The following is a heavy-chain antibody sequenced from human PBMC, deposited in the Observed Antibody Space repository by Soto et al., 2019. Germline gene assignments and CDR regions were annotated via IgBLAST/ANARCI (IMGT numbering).Heavy chain of an antibody. D-gene: IGHD2-15*01. CDR1: GGTFSSYA. J-gene: IGHJ5*02. Sequence: GASVKVSCKASGGTFSSYAISWVRQAPGQGLEWMGGIIPIFGTANYAQKFQGRVTITADESTSTAYMELSSLRSEDTAVYYCARSDIVVVVAATYNWFDPWGQGTLVTVSS. V-gene: IGHV1-69*13. CDR2: IIPIFGTA. CDR3: ARSDIVVVVAATYNWFDP.